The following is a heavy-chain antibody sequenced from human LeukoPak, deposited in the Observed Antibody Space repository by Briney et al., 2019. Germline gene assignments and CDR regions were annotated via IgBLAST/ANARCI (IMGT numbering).Heavy chain of an antibody. Sequence: PGGSLRLSCAASGFTFSSFWMHWVRQAPGKGLVWVSRINSDGSSTSYADSVKGRFTISRDNAKNTLYLQMNSLRAEDTAVYYCVSRHYDSSGYYAAFDISGRGTMVTVSS. CDR1: GFTFSSFW. D-gene: IGHD3-22*01. J-gene: IGHJ3*02. CDR2: INSDGSST. V-gene: IGHV3-74*01. CDR3: VSRHYDSSGYYAAFDI.